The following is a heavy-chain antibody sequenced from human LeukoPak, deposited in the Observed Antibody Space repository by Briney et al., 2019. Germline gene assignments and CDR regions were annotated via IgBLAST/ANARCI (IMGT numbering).Heavy chain of an antibody. CDR3: ARASGPFDI. CDR2: IWNDGSNN. Sequence: AGGSLRLSCAASGFTFSSYGMHWVRQAPGKGLEWVAVIWNDGSNNYYGDSVKGRLTISRDNSKSTLYLQMNSLRAEDTAVYYCARASGPFDIWGQGTMVTVSS. V-gene: IGHV3-33*08. CDR1: GFTFSSYG. J-gene: IGHJ3*02. D-gene: IGHD6-25*01.